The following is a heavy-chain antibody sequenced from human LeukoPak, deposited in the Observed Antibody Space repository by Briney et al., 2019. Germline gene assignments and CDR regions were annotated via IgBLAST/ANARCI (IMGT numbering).Heavy chain of an antibody. CDR3: ATYSILNAREFRY. J-gene: IGHJ1*01. CDR2: ISWNSGSI. Sequence: GGSLRLPCAASGFTFDDYAMHWVRQAPGKGLEWVSGISWNSGSIGYADSVKGRFTISRDNAKNSVYLQMNSLGADDTAVYYCATYSILNAREFRYWGQGTLVTVTS. V-gene: IGHV3-9*01. CDR1: GFTFDDYA. D-gene: IGHD4-11*01.